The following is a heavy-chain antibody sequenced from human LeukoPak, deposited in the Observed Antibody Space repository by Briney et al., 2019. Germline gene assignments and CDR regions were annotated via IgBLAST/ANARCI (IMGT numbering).Heavy chain of an antibody. CDR3: AREVDGYSFDI. J-gene: IGHJ3*02. V-gene: IGHV3-33*01. D-gene: IGHD3-22*01. Sequence: PGGSLRLSCAASGFTFSRYGMHWVRQAPGKGLEWVAVIWYDGSNKYYADSVKGRFAISRDNSKNTLYLQMNSLRAEDTAVYYCAREVDGYSFDIWGQGTMVTVSS. CDR1: GFTFSRYG. CDR2: IWYDGSNK.